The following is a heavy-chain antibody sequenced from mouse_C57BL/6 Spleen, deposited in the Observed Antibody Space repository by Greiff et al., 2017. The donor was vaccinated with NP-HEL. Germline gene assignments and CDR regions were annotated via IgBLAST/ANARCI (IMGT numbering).Heavy chain of an antibody. V-gene: IGHV1-22*01. J-gene: IGHJ4*01. CDR3: ARNWDDAMDY. Sequence: DVQLQESGPELVKPGASVKMSCKASGYTFTDYNMHWVKQSHGKSLEWIGYINPNNGGTSYNQKFKGKATLTVNKSSSTAYMELRSLTSEDSAVYYCARNWDDAMDYWGQGTSVTVSS. CDR2: INPNNGGT. CDR1: GYTFTDYN. D-gene: IGHD4-1*01.